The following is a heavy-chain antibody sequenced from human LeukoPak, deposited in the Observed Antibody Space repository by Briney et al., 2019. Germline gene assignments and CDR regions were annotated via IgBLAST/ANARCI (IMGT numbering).Heavy chain of an antibody. CDR2: LYYGGST. J-gene: IGHJ6*03. CDR1: GGSISTDY. Sequence: SEALSLTRAVSGGSISTDYGSWLRQPPGKGLGWIGYLYYGGSTNYNPSLKSRVTISVDTSKNQFSLKLSSVTAADTAVYYCARDPLNYYYMDVWGKGTTVTVSS. CDR3: ARDPLNYYYMDV. V-gene: IGHV4-59*01.